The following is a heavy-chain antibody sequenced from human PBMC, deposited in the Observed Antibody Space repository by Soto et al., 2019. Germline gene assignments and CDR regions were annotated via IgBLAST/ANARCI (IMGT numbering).Heavy chain of an antibody. CDR3: ARGPPDWGFDL. Sequence: QVQLVQSGAEVKKPGDSVKVSCKASGYTFTSYDINWVRQATGQGLEWIGWMSPKTGNTGYAQNVQGRVTMTRNPSKSTADMELSSLTSEDTAVYYCARGPPDWGFDLWGQGTLVPVSS. D-gene: IGHD7-27*01. J-gene: IGHJ4*02. CDR1: GYTFTSYD. CDR2: MSPKTGNT. V-gene: IGHV1-8*01.